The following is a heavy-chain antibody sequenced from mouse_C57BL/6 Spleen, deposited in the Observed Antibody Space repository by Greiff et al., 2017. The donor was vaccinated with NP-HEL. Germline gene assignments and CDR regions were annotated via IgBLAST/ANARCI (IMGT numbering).Heavy chain of an antibody. CDR2: IWSGGST. Sequence: QVQLKESGPGLVQPSQSLSFTCTVSGFSLTSYGVHWVRQSPGKGLEWLGVIWSGGSTGYNAAFISRLSISKDNSKSQVFFKMNSLQADDTAIYYCARNCDYYSWFAYWGQGTLVTVSA. CDR1: GFSLTSYG. J-gene: IGHJ3*01. D-gene: IGHD1-1*02. CDR3: ARNCDYYSWFAY. V-gene: IGHV2-2*01.